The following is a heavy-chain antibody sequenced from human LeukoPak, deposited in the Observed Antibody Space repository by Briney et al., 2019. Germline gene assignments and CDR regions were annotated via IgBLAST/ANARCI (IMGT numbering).Heavy chain of an antibody. J-gene: IGHJ5*02. Sequence: PGGSPRLSCAASGFTFGSYAMSWVRQAPGKGLEWVSAISGSGGSTYYADSVKGRFTISRDNSKNTLYLQMNSLRAEDTAVYYCANEGLPAAISSWFDPWGQGTLVTVSS. CDR3: ANEGLPAAISSWFDP. CDR2: ISGSGGST. CDR1: GFTFGSYA. V-gene: IGHV3-23*01. D-gene: IGHD2-2*01.